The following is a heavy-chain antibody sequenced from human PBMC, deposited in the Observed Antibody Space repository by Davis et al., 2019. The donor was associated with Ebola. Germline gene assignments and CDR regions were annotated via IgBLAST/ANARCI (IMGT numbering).Heavy chain of an antibody. J-gene: IGHJ4*02. Sequence: SETLSLTCAVYGGSFSGYYWSWIRQPPGKGLEWIGEINHSGSTNYNPSLKSRVTISVDTSKNQFSLKLSSVTAADTAVYYCARASIVPYFDYWGQGTLVTVSS. V-gene: IGHV4-34*01. CDR3: ARASIVPYFDY. CDR1: GGSFSGYY. CDR2: INHSGST. D-gene: IGHD2-2*01.